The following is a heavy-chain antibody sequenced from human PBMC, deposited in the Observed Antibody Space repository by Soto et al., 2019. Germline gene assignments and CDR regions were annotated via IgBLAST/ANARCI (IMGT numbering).Heavy chain of an antibody. D-gene: IGHD6-19*01. CDR2: FDPEDGET. CDR1: GYTHTELS. J-gene: IGHJ4*02. CDR3: ATVWQWLVGSGY. Sequence: ASVKLSCTVSGYTHTELSMHWVRQAPGKGLEWMGGFDPEDGETIYAQKFQGRVTMTEDTSTDTAYMELSSLRSEDTAVYYCATVWQWLVGSGYWGQGTLVTVSS. V-gene: IGHV1-24*01.